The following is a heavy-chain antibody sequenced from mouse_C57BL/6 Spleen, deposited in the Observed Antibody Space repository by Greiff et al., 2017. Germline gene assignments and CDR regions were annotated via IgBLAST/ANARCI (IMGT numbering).Heavy chain of an antibody. CDR3: ARLLDY. CDR2: INPNNGGT. CDR1: GYTFTDYY. J-gene: IGHJ2*01. V-gene: IGHV1-26*01. Sequence: VQLQQSGPELVKPGASVKISCKASGYTFTDYYMNWVKQSQGKSLEWIGDINPNNGGTSYNQKFKGKATLTVDKSSSTAYMELRSLTSEDSAVYYCARLLDYWGQGTTLTVSS.